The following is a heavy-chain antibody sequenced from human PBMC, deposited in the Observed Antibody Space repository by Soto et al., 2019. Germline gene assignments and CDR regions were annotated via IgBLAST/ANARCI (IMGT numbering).Heavy chain of an antibody. D-gene: IGHD1-7*01. J-gene: IGHJ4*02. CDR3: AHRGTVRTIDY. CDR1: GFTFSSYA. CDR2: ISGSGGST. Sequence: GGSLRLSCAASGFTFSSYAMSWVRQAPGKGLEWVSAISGSGGSTYYADSVKSRLTITKDTSKNQVVLTMTNMDPVDTATYYCAHRGTVRTIDYWGQGTLVTVSS. V-gene: IGHV3-23*01.